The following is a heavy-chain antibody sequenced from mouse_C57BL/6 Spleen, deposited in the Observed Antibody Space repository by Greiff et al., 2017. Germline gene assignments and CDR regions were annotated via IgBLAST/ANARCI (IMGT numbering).Heavy chain of an antibody. CDR3: ARSPIYYYGSSLNLYAMDY. Sequence: QVQLQQSGAELAKPGASVTLSCKASGYTFTSYWMHWVKQRPGQGLEWIGYINPSSGYTKYNQKFKDKATLTADKSSSTAYMQLSSLTYEDSAVYYCARSPIYYYGSSLNLYAMDYWGQGTSVTVSS. J-gene: IGHJ4*01. CDR1: GYTFTSYW. CDR2: INPSSGYT. V-gene: IGHV1-7*01. D-gene: IGHD1-1*01.